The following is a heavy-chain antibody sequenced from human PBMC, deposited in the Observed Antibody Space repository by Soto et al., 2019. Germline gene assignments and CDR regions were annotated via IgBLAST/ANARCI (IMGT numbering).Heavy chain of an antibody. J-gene: IGHJ4*02. V-gene: IGHV4-4*02. CDR1: GGSISSSNW. Sequence: PSETLSLTCAVSGGSISSSNWWSWVRQPPGKGLEWIGEIYHSGSTNYNPSLKSRVTISVDKSKNQFSLKLSSVTAADTAVYYCAREGGGQWLGSFDYWGQGTLVTVSS. CDR3: AREGGGQWLGSFDY. D-gene: IGHD6-19*01. CDR2: IYHSGST.